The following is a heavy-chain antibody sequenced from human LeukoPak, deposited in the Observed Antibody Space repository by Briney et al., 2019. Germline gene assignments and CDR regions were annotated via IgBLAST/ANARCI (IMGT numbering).Heavy chain of an antibody. CDR1: GFTFSDYY. V-gene: IGHV3-11*04. Sequence: GGSLRLSCAASGFTFSDYYMSWIRQAPGKGLEWVSYISSSGSTIYYADSVKGRFTISRDNSKNTLYLQMNSLRAEDTAVYYCARGPRYSSSSRWFDPWGQGTLVTVSS. CDR2: ISSSGSTI. D-gene: IGHD6-6*01. J-gene: IGHJ5*02. CDR3: ARGPRYSSSSRWFDP.